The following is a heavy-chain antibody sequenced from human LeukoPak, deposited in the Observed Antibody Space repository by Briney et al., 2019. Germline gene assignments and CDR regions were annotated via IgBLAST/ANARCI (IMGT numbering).Heavy chain of an antibody. J-gene: IGHJ4*02. D-gene: IGHD1-26*01. Sequence: ASVKVSCKASGYTFTSYGISWVRQAPGQGLEWMGWISAYNGNTNYAQKLQGRVTMTTDASTSTAYMKLRSLRSDDTAVYYCARGGGGATAPTGYDYWGQGTLVTVSS. CDR2: ISAYNGNT. CDR3: ARGGGGATAPTGYDY. V-gene: IGHV1-18*01. CDR1: GYTFTSYG.